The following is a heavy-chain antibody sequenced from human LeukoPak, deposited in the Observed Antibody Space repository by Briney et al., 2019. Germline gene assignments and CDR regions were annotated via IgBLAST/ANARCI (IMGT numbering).Heavy chain of an antibody. CDR1: GGSITSGTYY. CDR2: ISPSGNT. Sequence: SQTLSLTCTVSGGSITSGTYYWSWIRQPAGKGLEWIGRISPSGNTNYNPSLKTRVTVSLEMPGNQFSLDLSSVTAADTAIYFYVRDGGQYNSDYKGGFYYFDYWGPGTLVTVSS. J-gene: IGHJ4*02. CDR3: VRDGGQYNSDYKGGFYYFDY. V-gene: IGHV4-61*02. D-gene: IGHD5-18*01.